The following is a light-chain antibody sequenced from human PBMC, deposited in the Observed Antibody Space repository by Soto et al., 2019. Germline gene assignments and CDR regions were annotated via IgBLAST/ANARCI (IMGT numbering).Light chain of an antibody. CDR3: SSYRTSNTRQIV. J-gene: IGLJ1*01. V-gene: IGLV2-14*03. CDR1: SSDVGGYNY. Sequence: QSVLTQPASVSGSPGQSITIYCTGTSSDVGGYNYVSWYQHHPGKAPKLMIYDVSNRPSGGSNRFSGSKSGNTASLSISGLQPEDEADYYCSSYRTSNTRQIVCGTGTKVTVL. CDR2: DVS.